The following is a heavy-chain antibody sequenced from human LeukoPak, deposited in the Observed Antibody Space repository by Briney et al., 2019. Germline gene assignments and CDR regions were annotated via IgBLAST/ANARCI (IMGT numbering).Heavy chain of an antibody. CDR1: GFTFSSYE. V-gene: IGHV3-48*03. Sequence: GGSLRLSCAASGFTFSSYEMNWVRQAPGKGLEWDSYISSSGSTIYYADSVKGRFTISRDNAKNSLYLQMNSLRAEDTAVYYCARGGNYYDTSGYYWNWYFDLWGPGTLVTVSS. D-gene: IGHD3-22*01. CDR3: ARGGNYYDTSGYYWNWYFDL. J-gene: IGHJ2*01. CDR2: ISSSGSTI.